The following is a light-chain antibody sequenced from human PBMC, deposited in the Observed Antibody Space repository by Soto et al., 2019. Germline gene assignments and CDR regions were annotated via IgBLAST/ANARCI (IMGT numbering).Light chain of an antibody. CDR1: SSDVGAYSY. V-gene: IGLV2-14*01. CDR2: DVS. Sequence: QSALTQPASVSGSPGQSITISCTGTSSDVGAYSYVSWYQQHPGKAPKLIIYDVSNRPSGVSNRFSGSKSGNTASLTISGLQAEDAADYYCSSYTSSITLVFGGGTKLTVL. CDR3: SSYTSSITLV. J-gene: IGLJ2*01.